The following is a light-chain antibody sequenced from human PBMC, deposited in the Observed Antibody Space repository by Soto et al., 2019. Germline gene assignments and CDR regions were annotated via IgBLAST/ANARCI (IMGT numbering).Light chain of an antibody. Sequence: SVLTQPPSVSGAPGQRVTISCTGSSSNIGAGYDVHWYQQLPGTAPKLLIFRKNSRPSAVPDRSSGSKSGTSASLAITGLQAEDEADYYCQCYDSCLSAYVFATGTKVTVL. CDR1: SSNIGAGYD. J-gene: IGLJ1*01. CDR3: QCYDSCLSAYV. V-gene: IGLV1-40*01. CDR2: RKN.